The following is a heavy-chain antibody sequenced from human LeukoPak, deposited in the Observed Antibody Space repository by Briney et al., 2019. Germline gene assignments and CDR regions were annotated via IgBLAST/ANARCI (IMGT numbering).Heavy chain of an antibody. V-gene: IGHV4-4*02. CDR2: IYHSGST. J-gene: IGHJ6*03. D-gene: IGHD1-1*01. CDR1: GGSISSSNW. CDR3: ARVSWFPGTSYYYMDV. Sequence: SETLSLTCAVSGGSISSSNWWSWVRQPPGKGLEWIGEIYHSGSTNYNPSLKSRVTISVDTSKNQFSLKLSSVTAADTAVYYCARVSWFPGTSYYYMDVWGKGTTVTVSS.